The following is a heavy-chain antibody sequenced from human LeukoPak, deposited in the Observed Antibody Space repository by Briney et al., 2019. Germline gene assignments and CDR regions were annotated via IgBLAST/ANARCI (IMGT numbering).Heavy chain of an antibody. D-gene: IGHD2-15*01. J-gene: IGHJ4*02. CDR1: GYTFTNYD. Sequence: ASVKVSCKASGYTFTNYDINWVRQATGQGLEWMGWMNPNSGNTGYAQKFQGRVTMTRNSSITTAYMELSSLRSEDTAVYYCARRHGRCSDGSCYYPDYWGQGTLVTVSS. CDR2: MNPNSGNT. CDR3: ARRHGRCSDGSCYYPDY. V-gene: IGHV1-8*01.